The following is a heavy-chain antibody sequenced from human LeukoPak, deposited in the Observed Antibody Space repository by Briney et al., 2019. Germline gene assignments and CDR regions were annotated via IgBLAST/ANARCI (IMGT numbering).Heavy chain of an antibody. J-gene: IGHJ4*02. V-gene: IGHV3-23*01. Sequence: PGGSLRLSCAASGLTFSSHWMRWVRQAPGKGLEWVAFISGSGRNTYYADSVKGRFTISRDNFRNTLSLQMNSLRPDDTAIYYCAKDEGVVLSTSFDFGHWGQGTLVAVSS. CDR2: ISGSGRNT. CDR3: AKDEGVVLSTSFDFGH. D-gene: IGHD3-10*01. CDR1: GLTFSSHW.